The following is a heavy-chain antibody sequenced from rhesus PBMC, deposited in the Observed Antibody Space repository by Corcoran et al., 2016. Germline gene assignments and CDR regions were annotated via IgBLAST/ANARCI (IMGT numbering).Heavy chain of an antibody. D-gene: IGHD3-3*01. Sequence: DVQLVESGGGLVKPGGSLRLSCVASGFTFSSYEMHWVRQAPGKGLEWVSVISESVGTIYYAASVKGRFTISRDNAKNSLFLQMNSLRAEDTAVYYCTRVQYQYYFDYWGQGVLVTVSS. V-gene: IGHV3-100*02. CDR2: ISESVGTI. CDR3: TRVQYQYYFDY. J-gene: IGHJ4*01. CDR1: GFTFSSYE.